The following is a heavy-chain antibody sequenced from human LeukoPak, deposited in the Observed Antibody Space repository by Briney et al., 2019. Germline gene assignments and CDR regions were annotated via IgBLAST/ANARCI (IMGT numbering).Heavy chain of an antibody. Sequence: GGSLRLSCATSGFTFSSYAMHWVRQAPGKGLEWVAVISYDGSNKYYADSVKGRFTISRDNSKNTLYLQMNSLRAEDTAVYYCARAPPAVPFDIWGQGQWSPSLQ. D-gene: IGHD6-6*01. J-gene: IGHJ3*02. CDR3: ARAPPAVPFDI. CDR2: ISYDGSNK. V-gene: IGHV3-30*04. CDR1: GFTFSSYA.